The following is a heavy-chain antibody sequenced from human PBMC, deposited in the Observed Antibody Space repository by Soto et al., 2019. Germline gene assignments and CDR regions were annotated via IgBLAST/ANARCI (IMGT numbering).Heavy chain of an antibody. CDR3: VKGEYYYDSSGYYPFDY. Sequence: PGGSLRLSCSASGFTFSSYAMHWVRQAPGKGLEYVSSINTNGGSTHYAEYVKGRFTISRDNSKNTQYLQMSSLIADDTAVYYCVKGEYYYDSSGYYPFDYWGQGT. CDR2: INTNGGST. CDR1: GFTFSSYA. J-gene: IGHJ4*02. D-gene: IGHD3-22*01. V-gene: IGHV3-64D*06.